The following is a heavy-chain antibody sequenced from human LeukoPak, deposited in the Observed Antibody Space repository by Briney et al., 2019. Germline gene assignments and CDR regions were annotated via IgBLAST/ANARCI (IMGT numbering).Heavy chain of an antibody. CDR1: GFTFSSYW. CDR2: ISYDGSNK. D-gene: IGHD6-13*01. V-gene: IGHV3-30-3*01. CDR3: ARNFGPYSNILYSLDY. Sequence: GGSLRLSCAASGFTFSSYWMSWVRQAPGKGLEWVAVISYDGSNKYYADSVEGRFTISRDKSKNTLYLQMDSLRAVDTAVYYCARNFGPYSNILYSLDYWGQGTLVTVSS. J-gene: IGHJ4*02.